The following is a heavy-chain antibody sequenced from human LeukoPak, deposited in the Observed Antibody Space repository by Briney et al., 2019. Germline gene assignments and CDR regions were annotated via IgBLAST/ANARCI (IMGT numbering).Heavy chain of an antibody. CDR3: SRGRVGYCSGGSCYSDY. CDR2: INSDGSST. V-gene: IGHV3-74*01. Sequence: GGSLRLSCAASGFTFSSYWMHWVRQAPGKGLVWVSRINSDGSSTSYADSVKGRFTISRDNAKNTLYLQMNSLRVEDTAVYYCSRGRVGYCSGGSCYSDYWGQGTLVTVSS. D-gene: IGHD2-15*01. J-gene: IGHJ4*02. CDR1: GFTFSSYW.